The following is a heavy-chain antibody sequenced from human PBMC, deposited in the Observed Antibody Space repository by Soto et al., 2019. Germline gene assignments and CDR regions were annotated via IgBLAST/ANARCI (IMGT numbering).Heavy chain of an antibody. CDR2: INSDGSIT. V-gene: IGHV3-74*01. J-gene: IGHJ4*02. CDR3: ARSPWQNYFYY. CDR1: GFTFSTYW. Sequence: EVQLVESGGGLVQPGGSLRLSCAASGFTFSTYWMHWVRQAPGTGLVWVSRINSDGSITNYADSVKGRFSISRDNAKNTLYLQMNSLRAEDTAVYSCARSPWQNYFYYWGQGTLVTVSS.